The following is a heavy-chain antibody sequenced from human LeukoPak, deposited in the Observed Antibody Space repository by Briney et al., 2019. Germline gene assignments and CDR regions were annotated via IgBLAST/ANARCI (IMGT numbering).Heavy chain of an antibody. CDR1: GYTFTGYY. J-gene: IGHJ4*02. CDR3: ARGGYYDFWSGYFTFDY. D-gene: IGHD3-3*01. V-gene: IGHV1-2*02. CDR2: INPNSGGT. Sequence: GASVKVSCKASGYTFTGYYMHWVRQAPGQGLEWIGWINPNSGGTNYAQKLQGRVTMTRDTAISTAYMELSRLRSDDTAVYYCARGGYYDFWSGYFTFDYWGQGNLVTVSS.